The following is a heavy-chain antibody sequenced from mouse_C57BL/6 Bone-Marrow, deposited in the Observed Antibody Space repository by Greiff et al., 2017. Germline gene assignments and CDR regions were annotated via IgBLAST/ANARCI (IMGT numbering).Heavy chain of an antibody. J-gene: IGHJ3*01. V-gene: IGHV1-87*01. CDR1: YTFSRRVH. D-gene: IGHD2-10*01. CDR2: GPGLEWIG. Sequence: QVQLQQSGPELARPWASVKISCQAFYTFSRRVHFAIRDTNYWMQWVKQRPGPGLEWIGAIYPGNGDTSSNQKFKGKATLTADKSSSKAYMQLSSLTAEDSAVYYCAAYSWFAYWGQGTLVTVSA. CDR3: AEDSAVYYCAAYSWFAY.